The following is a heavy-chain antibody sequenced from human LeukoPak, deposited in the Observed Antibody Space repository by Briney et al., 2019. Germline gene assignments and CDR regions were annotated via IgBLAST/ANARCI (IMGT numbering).Heavy chain of an antibody. CDR1: GFSFSSFD. D-gene: IGHD1-1*01. CDR2: ISGSGGST. Sequence: GGSLRLSCAASGFSFSSFDMSWVRQAPGEGLEWVSGISGSGGSTYYTDSMKGRFTISRDNSKNTLYLQMNSLRAEDTAVYYCAKVSWSPGTDVWGQGTTVTVSS. V-gene: IGHV3-23*01. J-gene: IGHJ6*02. CDR3: AKVSWSPGTDV.